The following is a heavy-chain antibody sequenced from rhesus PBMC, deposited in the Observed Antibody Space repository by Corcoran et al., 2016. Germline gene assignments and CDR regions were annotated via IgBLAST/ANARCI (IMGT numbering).Heavy chain of an antibody. Sequence: QVQLQESGPGLVKPSETLSLTCAVSGYSISRGYGWGWIRQPPGKGLEWIGQIYGGSGSTYYNPSLKSRVTVSKDTSKNQFSLKLSSVTAADTAVYYCARDFLPYFDYWGQGVLITVSS. J-gene: IGHJ4*01. CDR3: ARDFLPYFDY. CDR1: GYSISRGYG. V-gene: IGHV4-127*01. D-gene: IGHD4-11*01. CDR2: IYGGSGST.